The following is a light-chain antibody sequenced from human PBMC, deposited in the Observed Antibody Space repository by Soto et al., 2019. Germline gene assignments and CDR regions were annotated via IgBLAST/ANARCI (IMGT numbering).Light chain of an antibody. V-gene: IGKV1-9*01. J-gene: IGKJ4*01. Sequence: DIQLTQSPSFLSASVGDKVTITCRASQDISSYLAWYQQKPGKAPKLLIYAASTLQSGVPSRFSGSGSGTEFTLTISSLQPDDFATYFCQQLNIYPLTFGGGTKVDIK. CDR3: QQLNIYPLT. CDR1: QDISSY. CDR2: AAS.